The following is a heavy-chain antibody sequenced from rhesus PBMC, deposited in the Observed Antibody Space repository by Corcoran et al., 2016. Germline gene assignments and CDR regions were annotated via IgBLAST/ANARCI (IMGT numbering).Heavy chain of an antibody. CDR2: IYGSTTNT. V-gene: IGHV4S10*01. Sequence: QVQLQESGPGAVKPSETLSLTCDVSGGSISDKYRWSWIRQPPGKGLEWIGYIYGSTTNTNYNPSLKSRVTISRDTFKNQFSLKLTSVTAADTAVYYCARELTAGTASKAFDYWGQGVLVTVSS. J-gene: IGHJ4*01. CDR1: GGSISDKYR. D-gene: IGHD5-24*01. CDR3: ARELTAGTASKAFDY.